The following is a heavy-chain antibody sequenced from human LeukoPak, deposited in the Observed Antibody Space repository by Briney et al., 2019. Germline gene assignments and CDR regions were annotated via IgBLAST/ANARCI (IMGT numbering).Heavy chain of an antibody. CDR1: GFTFDDYG. V-gene: IGHV3-20*04. Sequence: PGGSLRLSCAASGFTFDDYGMSWVRQDPGKGLEWVSGINWNGGSTGYADSVKGRFTISRDNAKNSLYLQMNSLRAEDTALYYCAREYYYDSSGYYYFDYWGQGTLVTVSS. CDR2: INWNGGST. CDR3: AREYYYDSSGYYYFDY. D-gene: IGHD3-22*01. J-gene: IGHJ4*02.